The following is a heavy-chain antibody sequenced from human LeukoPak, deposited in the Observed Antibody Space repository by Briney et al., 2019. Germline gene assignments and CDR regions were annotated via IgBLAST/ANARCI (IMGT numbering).Heavy chain of an antibody. CDR1: GGTFSSYA. CDR2: IIPIFGTA. J-gene: IGHJ4*02. D-gene: IGHD1-26*01. CDR3: ASGPLVGATRYYFDY. Sequence: GASVTVSCKASGGTFSSYAISWVRQAPGQGLEWMGGIIPIFGTANYAQKFQGRVTITTDESTSTAYMELSSLRSEDTAVYYCASGPLVGATRYYFDYWGQGTLVTVSS. V-gene: IGHV1-69*05.